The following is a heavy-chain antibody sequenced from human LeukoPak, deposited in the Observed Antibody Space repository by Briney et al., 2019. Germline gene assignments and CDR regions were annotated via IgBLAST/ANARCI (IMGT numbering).Heavy chain of an antibody. Sequence: GRSLRLSCAASGFTFSSYGMHWVRQAPGKGLEWVGRIKNKANSYTTLYAASVKGRFTISRDDSKNTLYLQMNSLKTEDTAVYYCSTTYYYDSSEGYWGQGTLITVSS. CDR3: STTYYYDSSEGY. CDR1: GFTFSSYG. V-gene: IGHV3-72*01. CDR2: IKNKANSYTT. D-gene: IGHD3-22*01. J-gene: IGHJ4*02.